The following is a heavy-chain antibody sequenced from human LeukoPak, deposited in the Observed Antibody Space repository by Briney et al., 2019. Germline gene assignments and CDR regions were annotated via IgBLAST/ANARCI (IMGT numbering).Heavy chain of an antibody. V-gene: IGHV1-2*02. CDR2: INPNSGGT. J-gene: IGHJ4*02. CDR1: GYTFTGYY. D-gene: IGHD3-3*01. Sequence: LGASVKVSCKASGYTFTGYYMHWVRQAPGQGLEWMGWINPNSGGTNYAQKFQGRVTMTRDTSISTAYMELRSLRSDDTAVYYCARLGEGYDFWSGYSNDYWGQGTLVTVSS. CDR3: ARLGEGYDFWSGYSNDY.